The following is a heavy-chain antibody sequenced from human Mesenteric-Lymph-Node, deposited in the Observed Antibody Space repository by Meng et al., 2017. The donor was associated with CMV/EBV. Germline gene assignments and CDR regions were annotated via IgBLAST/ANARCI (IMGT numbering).Heavy chain of an antibody. CDR3: ARGSGGWFDP. CDR1: GYTFTAYY. Sequence: KASCKASGYTFTAYYLHWVRQAPGQGLEWMGWIDPNSGGTNYAQKFQGKFTMTRDTSISTASIEVSSLRSDDTAVYYCARGSGGWFDPWGQGTLVTVSS. D-gene: IGHD1-26*01. V-gene: IGHV1-2*02. J-gene: IGHJ5*02. CDR2: IDPNSGGT.